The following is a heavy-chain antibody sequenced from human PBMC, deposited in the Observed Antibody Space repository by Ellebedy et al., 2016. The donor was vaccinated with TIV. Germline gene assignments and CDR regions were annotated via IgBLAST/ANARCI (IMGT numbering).Heavy chain of an antibody. CDR2: IYYSGST. V-gene: IGHV4-59*08. D-gene: IGHD2-15*01. CDR3: ALGAGGGSYYY. J-gene: IGHJ4*02. Sequence: MPSETLSLTCTVSGGSISSYYWSWIRQPPGKGLEWIGYIYYSGSTNYNPSLKSRVTISVDTSKNQFSLKLSSVTAADTAVYYCALGAGGGSYYYWGQGTLVTVSS. CDR1: GGSISSYY.